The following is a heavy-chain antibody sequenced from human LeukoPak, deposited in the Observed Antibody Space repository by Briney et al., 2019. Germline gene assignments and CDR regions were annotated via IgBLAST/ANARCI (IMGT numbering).Heavy chain of an antibody. Sequence: ASVKVSCKASGDTFISYGISWVRQAPGQGLEWMGWISANNANTNYAQKLQGRVTMTTDTSTSTAYMELRSLRSDDTAVYYCAREFYDFWSGYIGEARPNYYYYYGMDVWGQGTTVTVSS. CDR3: AREFYDFWSGYIGEARPNYYYYYGMDV. CDR2: ISANNANT. J-gene: IGHJ6*02. V-gene: IGHV1-18*01. CDR1: GDTFISYG. D-gene: IGHD3-3*01.